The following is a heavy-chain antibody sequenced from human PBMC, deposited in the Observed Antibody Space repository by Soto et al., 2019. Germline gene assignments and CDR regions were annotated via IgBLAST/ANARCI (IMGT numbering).Heavy chain of an antibody. Sequence: PSETLSLICTVSGDSVCRGSYYWTWIPQPTGKGLEWLGYIYYSGTTNYNPPLKSRITISVDTSGNQFSLKLSSVTAADTAVYFCARTYCTTTACQAHGIDVWGQGTTVTVSS. CDR2: IYYSGTT. J-gene: IGHJ6*02. CDR3: ARTYCTTTACQAHGIDV. V-gene: IGHV4-61*10. D-gene: IGHD4-4*01. CDR1: GDSVCRGSYY.